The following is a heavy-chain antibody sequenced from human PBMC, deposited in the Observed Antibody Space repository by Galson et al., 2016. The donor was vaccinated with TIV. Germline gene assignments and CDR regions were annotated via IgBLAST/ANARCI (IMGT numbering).Heavy chain of an antibody. CDR3: AKDTVKGPQGGFFHH. J-gene: IGHJ4*02. Sequence: SLRLSCAASGFTFGSYVMHWVRQAPGKGLEWVSSVSGSGLSTYYADSVKGRFTISRHTSKNMVYLQMSSLRAEDTAIYYCAKDTVKGPQGGFFHHWGQGTLATVSS. V-gene: IGHV3-23*01. D-gene: IGHD3-16*01. CDR2: VSGSGLST. CDR1: GFTFGSYV.